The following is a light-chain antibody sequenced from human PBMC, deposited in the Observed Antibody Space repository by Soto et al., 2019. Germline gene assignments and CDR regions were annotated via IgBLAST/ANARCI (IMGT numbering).Light chain of an antibody. J-gene: IGLJ2*01. CDR2: EVS. CDR3: SSYTSNSTHVV. CDR1: SSDVGGYNF. Sequence: QSALTQPASVSGSPGQSITISCTGTSSDVGGYNFVSWYQQHPGKAPKLMIYEVSNRPPGVSNRFSGSKSGNTASPTISGLQAEDEADYYCSSYTSNSTHVVFGGGTKLTVL. V-gene: IGLV2-14*01.